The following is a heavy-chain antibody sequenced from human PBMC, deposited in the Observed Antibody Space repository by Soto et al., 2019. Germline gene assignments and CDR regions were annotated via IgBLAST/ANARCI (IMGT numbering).Heavy chain of an antibody. J-gene: IGHJ4*02. CDR2: IWYDGSNK. CDR1: GFTFSSYG. D-gene: IGHD5-18*01. CDR3: AREEWIQRSY. V-gene: IGHV3-33*01. Sequence: GGSLRLSCAASGFTFSSYGIHWVRQAPGKGLEWVAVIWYDGSNKYYADSVKGRFTISRDNAKNSLYLQMNSLRAEDTAVYYCAREEWIQRSYWGQGTLVTVSS.